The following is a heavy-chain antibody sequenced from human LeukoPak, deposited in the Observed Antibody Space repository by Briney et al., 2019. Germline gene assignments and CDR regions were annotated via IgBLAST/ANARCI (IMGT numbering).Heavy chain of an antibody. V-gene: IGHV3-74*01. CDR3: ARPPGEFLYMDV. CDR2: INSDGSST. Sequence: GGSLRLSCAASGFTFSSYWMHWVRQAPGKGLVWVSRINSDGSSTSYADSVKGRFTISRDNAENTLYLLMNSLRAEDTAVYYCARPPGEFLYMDVWGKGTTVTVSS. CDR1: GFTFSSYW. D-gene: IGHD3-10*01. J-gene: IGHJ6*03.